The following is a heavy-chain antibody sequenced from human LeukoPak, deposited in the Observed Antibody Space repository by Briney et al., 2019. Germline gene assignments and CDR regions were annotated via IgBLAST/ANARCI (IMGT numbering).Heavy chain of an antibody. J-gene: IGHJ4*02. D-gene: IGHD5-12*01. Sequence: SETLSLTCAVYGGSFSGYCWSWLRQPPGKGLERIGEINHSGSTNYNPSLKSRVTISVDTSKNQFSLKLSSMTAADTAVYYCASGYDLDDTLVPDYWGQGTLVTVSS. V-gene: IGHV4-34*01. CDR3: ASGYDLDDTLVPDY. CDR2: INHSGST. CDR1: GGSFSGYC.